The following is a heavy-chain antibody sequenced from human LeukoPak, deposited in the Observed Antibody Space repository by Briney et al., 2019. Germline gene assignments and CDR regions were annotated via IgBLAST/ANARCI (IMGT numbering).Heavy chain of an antibody. CDR1: GFTFSSYS. J-gene: IGHJ3*02. V-gene: IGHV3-21*01. CDR2: ISSSSSYI. Sequence: GGSLRLSCAASGFTFSSYSMNWVRQAPGKGLEWVSSISSSSSYIYYADSVKGRFTISRDNAKNSLYLQMNSLRAEDTAVYYRARVLGGYYIDAFDIWGQGTMVTVSS. D-gene: IGHD3-22*01. CDR3: ARVLGGYYIDAFDI.